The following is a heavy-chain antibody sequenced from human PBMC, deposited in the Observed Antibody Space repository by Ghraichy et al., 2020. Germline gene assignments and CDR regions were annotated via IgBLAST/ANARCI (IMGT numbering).Heavy chain of an antibody. CDR3: AKGPIRVEGATDWFDP. V-gene: IGHV3-23*01. J-gene: IGHJ5*02. D-gene: IGHD1-26*01. CDR1: GFTFSSYA. Sequence: GESLNISCAASGFTFSSYAMSWVRQAPGKGLEWVSAISGSGGSTYYADSVKGRFTISRDNSKNTLYLQMNSLRAEDTAVYYCAKGPIRVEGATDWFDPWGQGTLVTVSS. CDR2: ISGSGGST.